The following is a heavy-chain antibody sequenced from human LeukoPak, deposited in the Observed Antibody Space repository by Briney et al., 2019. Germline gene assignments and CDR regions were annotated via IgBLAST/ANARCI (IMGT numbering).Heavy chain of an antibody. CDR3: AKGFVRGMDV. CDR1: GFTFSRYA. CDR2: ITDSGDKA. V-gene: IGHV3-23*01. J-gene: IGHJ6*02. D-gene: IGHD3-10*01. Sequence: GGSLGLSCAASGFTFSRYAMTWVRQAPGKGPEWVSGITDSGDKANYADSVKGRFTISRDNSKNTLYLQMNGLRAEDTAVYYCAKGFVRGMDVWGQGTTVTVSS.